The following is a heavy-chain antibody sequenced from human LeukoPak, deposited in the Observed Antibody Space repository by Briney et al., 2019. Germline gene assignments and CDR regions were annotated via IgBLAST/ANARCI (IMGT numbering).Heavy chain of an antibody. Sequence: SETLSLTCTVSGYSISSGYYWGLSRQPPGKGLGWIGSIYHSGSTYYHPSLKSRVTISVDTSKNQFSLKLSSVTATDTAVYYCARDKGTTVVPNWFDPWGQGTLVTVSS. CDR1: GYSISSGYY. D-gene: IGHD4-23*01. J-gene: IGHJ5*02. CDR2: IYHSGST. CDR3: ARDKGTTVVPNWFDP. V-gene: IGHV4-38-2*02.